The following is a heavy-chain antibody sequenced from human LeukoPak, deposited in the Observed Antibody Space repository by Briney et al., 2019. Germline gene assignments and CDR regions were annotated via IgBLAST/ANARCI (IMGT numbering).Heavy chain of an antibody. D-gene: IGHD2-2*01. J-gene: IGHJ5*02. CDR1: GFTVSSNY. CDR3: ARDCSSTSCRGGFDP. Sequence: GGSLRLSCAASGFTVSSNYMSWVRQAPGKGLEWVSVIYSGGSTYYADSVKGRFTISRDNSKNTLYLQMNSLRAEDTAVYYCARDCSSTSCRGGFDPWGQGTLVTVSS. V-gene: IGHV3-66*02. CDR2: IYSGGST.